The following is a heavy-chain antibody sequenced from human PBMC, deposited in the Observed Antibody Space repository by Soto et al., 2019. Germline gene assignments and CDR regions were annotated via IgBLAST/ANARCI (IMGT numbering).Heavy chain of an antibody. D-gene: IGHD6-19*01. CDR3: ARGTSRRGWYGY. V-gene: IGHV4-59*01. Sequence: PSETLSLTCTVSGGSIRSYYWSWIRQPPGKGLEWIGYIYYSGSTNYNPSLKSRVTISVDTSKNQFSLKLSSVTAADTAVYYCARGTSRRGWYGYWGQGTLVTVSS. J-gene: IGHJ4*02. CDR1: GGSIRSYY. CDR2: IYYSGST.